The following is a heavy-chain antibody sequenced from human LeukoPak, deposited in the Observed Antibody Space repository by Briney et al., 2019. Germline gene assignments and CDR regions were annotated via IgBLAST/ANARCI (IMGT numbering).Heavy chain of an antibody. Sequence: PSETLSLTCTVSGYSISSGYYWGWIRPPPGKGLEWIGSIYHSGSTYYNPSLKSRVTISVDTSKNQFSLKLSSVTAADTAVYYCARALITIFGVVPSGFDPWGQGTLVTVSS. CDR1: GYSISSGYY. CDR3: ARALITIFGVVPSGFDP. D-gene: IGHD3-3*01. CDR2: IYHSGST. V-gene: IGHV4-38-2*02. J-gene: IGHJ5*02.